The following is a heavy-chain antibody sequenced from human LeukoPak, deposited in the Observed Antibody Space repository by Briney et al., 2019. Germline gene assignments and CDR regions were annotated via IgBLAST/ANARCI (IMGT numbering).Heavy chain of an antibody. CDR2: IYYSGST. V-gene: IGHV4-31*03. CDR1: GGSISSGGYY. CDR3: ARGHSSSWFCDY. D-gene: IGHD6-13*01. J-gene: IGHJ4*02. Sequence: PSQTLSLTCTVSGGSISSGGYYWSWIRQHPGKGLEWIGYIYYSGSTYYNPSLKSRVTISVDTSKNQFSLKLSSVTAADTAVYYCARGHSSSWFCDYWGQGTLVTVSS.